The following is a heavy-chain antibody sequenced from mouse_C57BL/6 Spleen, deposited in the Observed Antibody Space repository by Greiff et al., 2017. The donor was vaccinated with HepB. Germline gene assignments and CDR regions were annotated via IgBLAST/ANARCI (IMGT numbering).Heavy chain of an antibody. D-gene: IGHD1-1*01. CDR2: IWTGGGT. Sequence: VQLQESGPGLVAPSQSLSITCTVSGFSLTSYAISWVRQPPGKGLEWLGVIWTGGGTNYNSALKSRLSISKDNSKSQVFLKMNSLQTDDTARYYCAIYYEEVNYAMDYWGQGTSVTVSS. CDR1: GFSLTSYA. J-gene: IGHJ4*01. V-gene: IGHV2-9-1*01. CDR3: AIYYEEVNYAMDY.